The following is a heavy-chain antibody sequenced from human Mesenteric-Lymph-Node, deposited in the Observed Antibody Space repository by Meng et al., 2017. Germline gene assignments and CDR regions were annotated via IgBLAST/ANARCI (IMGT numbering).Heavy chain of an antibody. J-gene: IGHJ4*02. CDR3: ARVGQWLPIDY. V-gene: IGHV4-31*02. CDR1: GGSISSGGYY. D-gene: IGHD6-19*01. CDR2: IYYSGST. Sequence: QVQVQEACQGLVNPSQTLSVPWTFAGGSISSGGYYWSWIRQHPGKGLEWNGYIYYSGSTYYNPSLKSRVTISVDTSKNQFSLNLSSVTAADTAVYYCARVGQWLPIDYWGQGTLVTVSS.